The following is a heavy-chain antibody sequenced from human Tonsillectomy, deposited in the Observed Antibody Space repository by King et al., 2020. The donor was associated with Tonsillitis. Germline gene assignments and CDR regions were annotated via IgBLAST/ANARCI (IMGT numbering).Heavy chain of an antibody. V-gene: IGHV4-39*01. CDR1: GGSISSSSYY. J-gene: IGHJ6*02. CDR3: ASPQGYGDGYGMDV. Sequence: QLQESGPGLVKPSETLSLTCTVSGGSISSSSYYWGWIRQPPGKGLEWIGSIYYSGSTYYNPSLKSRVTISVDTSKNQFSLKLSSVTAADTAVYYCASPQGYGDGYGMDVWGQGTTVTVSS. D-gene: IGHD4-17*01. CDR2: IYYSGST.